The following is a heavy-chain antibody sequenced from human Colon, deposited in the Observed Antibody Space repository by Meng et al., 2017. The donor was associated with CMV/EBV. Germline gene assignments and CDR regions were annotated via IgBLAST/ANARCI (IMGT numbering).Heavy chain of an antibody. J-gene: IGHJ6*02. CDR3: ARERNYYYYGMDV. CDR1: GFTFTTFW. Sequence: GGSLRLSCAASGFTFTTFWMTWVRQAPGKGLEWVAFIRYDGSNKYYADSVKGRFTISRDNSKNTLYLQMNSLRAEDTAVYYCARERNYYYYGMDVWGQGTTVTVSS. V-gene: IGHV3-30*02. CDR2: IRYDGSNK.